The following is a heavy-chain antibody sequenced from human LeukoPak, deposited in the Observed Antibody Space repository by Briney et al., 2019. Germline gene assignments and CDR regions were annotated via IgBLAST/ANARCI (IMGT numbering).Heavy chain of an antibody. Sequence: PSETLSLTCTVSGGSISSYYWSWIRQPPGKGLEWIGYIYYSGSTNYNPSLKSRVTISVDTSKNQFSLKLSSVTAADTAVYYCARGRVGGYDPGPHSWFDPWGQGTLVTVSS. D-gene: IGHD5-12*01. V-gene: IGHV4-59*01. CDR2: IYYSGST. CDR1: GGSISSYY. J-gene: IGHJ5*02. CDR3: ARGRVGGYDPGPHSWFDP.